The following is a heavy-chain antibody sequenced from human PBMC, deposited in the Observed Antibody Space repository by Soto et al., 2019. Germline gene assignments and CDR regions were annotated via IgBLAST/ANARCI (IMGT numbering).Heavy chain of an antibody. V-gene: IGHV1-3*01. D-gene: IGHD6-13*01. CDR1: GYTFTSYA. CDR3: AIDKSVGSSWYDNWFDP. CDR2: INAGNGNT. Sequence: ASVKVSCKASGYTFTSYAMHWVRQAPGQRLEWMGWINAGNGNTKYSQKFQGRVTITRDTSASTAYMELSSLRSEDTAVYYCAIDKSVGSSWYDNWFDPWGQGTLVTVSS. J-gene: IGHJ5*02.